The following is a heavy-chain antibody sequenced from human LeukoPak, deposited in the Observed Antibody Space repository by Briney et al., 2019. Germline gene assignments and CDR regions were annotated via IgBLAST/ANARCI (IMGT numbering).Heavy chain of an antibody. D-gene: IGHD3-10*01. Sequence: GGSLRLSCAASGFTFSSYAMSWVRQAPGKGLEWVSAISGSGGSTYYADSVKGRFTISRDNSKNTLYLQMNSLRAEDTAVYYCAKHYDYGSGSYYAYGMDVWGQGTTVTVSS. J-gene: IGHJ6*02. CDR2: ISGSGGST. CDR3: AKHYDYGSGSYYAYGMDV. V-gene: IGHV3-23*01. CDR1: GFTFSSYA.